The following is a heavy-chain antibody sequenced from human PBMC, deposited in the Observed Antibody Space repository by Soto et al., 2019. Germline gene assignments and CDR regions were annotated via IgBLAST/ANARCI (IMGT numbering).Heavy chain of an antibody. D-gene: IGHD6-19*01. CDR1: GYTFASYD. CDR2: MNPNIGKT. V-gene: IGHV1-8*01. J-gene: IGHJ5*02. CDR3: ARNKYAGSGWSLNWFDP. Sequence: ASVKVSCKASGYTFASYDINWVRQATGQGLEWMGWMNPNIGKTGYAQKFRGRVTMTTDNSTSTAYMELSSLRSEDTAVYYCARNKYAGSGWSLNWFDPWGQGTLVTVSS.